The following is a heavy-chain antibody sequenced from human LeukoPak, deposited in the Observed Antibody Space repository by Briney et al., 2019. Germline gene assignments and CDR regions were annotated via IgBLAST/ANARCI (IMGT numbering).Heavy chain of an antibody. CDR3: ARDRGYSSSRSYFDY. CDR2: ISAYNGNT. V-gene: IGHV1-18*01. J-gene: IGHJ4*02. Sequence: ASVTVSCKASGYTFTSYGISWVRQAPGQGLEWMGWISAYNGNTNYAQKLQGRVTMTTDTSTSTAYMELRSLRSDDTAVYYCARDRGYSSSRSYFDYWGQGTLVTVSS. CDR1: GYTFTSYG. D-gene: IGHD6-6*01.